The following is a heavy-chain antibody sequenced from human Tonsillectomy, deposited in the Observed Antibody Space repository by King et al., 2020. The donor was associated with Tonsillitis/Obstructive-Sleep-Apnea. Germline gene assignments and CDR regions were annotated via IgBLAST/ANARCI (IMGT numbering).Heavy chain of an antibody. CDR2: IYYSGST. J-gene: IGHJ3*02. CDR3: ARDLFLEAGGDAFDI. V-gene: IGHV4-59*01. D-gene: IGHD3-3*01. CDR1: GGSISSYY. Sequence: VQLQESGPGLVKPSETLSLTCTVSGGSISSYYWSWIRQPPGKGLEWIGYIYYSGSTNYNPSLKSRVTISVDTSKNQFSLKLSAVTAADTAVYYCARDLFLEAGGDAFDIWGQGTMVTVSS.